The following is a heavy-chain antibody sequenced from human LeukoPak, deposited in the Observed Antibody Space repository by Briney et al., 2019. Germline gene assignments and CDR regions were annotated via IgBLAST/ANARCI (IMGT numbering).Heavy chain of an antibody. D-gene: IGHD6-19*01. CDR3: ARDWGGRSAVAGTFDY. CDR2: ISSSGGTI. Sequence: GGSLRLSCAASGFTFSTYEMNWVRQAPGKGLEWVSYISSSGGTIHYSDSVKGRFTISRDNAKNSLYLQMNSLRAEDTAVYYCARDWGGRSAVAGTFDYWGQGTLVTVSS. V-gene: IGHV3-48*03. CDR1: GFTFSTYE. J-gene: IGHJ4*02.